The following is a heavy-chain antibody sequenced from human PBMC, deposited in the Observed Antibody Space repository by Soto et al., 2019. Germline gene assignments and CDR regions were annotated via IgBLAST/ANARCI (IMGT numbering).Heavy chain of an antibody. J-gene: IGHJ5*02. D-gene: IGHD2-2*01. V-gene: IGHV1-69*12. CDR2: IIPILGTP. CDR3: ARDVWRDPDCISPSCYYNWFDP. CDR1: GGTFSIYG. Sequence: QVQLVQSGAEVKKPGSSVKVSCKASGGTFSIYGISWVRQAPGQGLEWMGGIIPILGTPNYAQKFQGRVTIVADDFTSTGYMALGSLRSEDTAVYYCARDVWRDPDCISPSCYYNWFDPWGQGTLVTVSS.